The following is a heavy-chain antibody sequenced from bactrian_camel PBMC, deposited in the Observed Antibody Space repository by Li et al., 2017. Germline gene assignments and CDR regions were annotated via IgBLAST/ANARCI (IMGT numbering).Heavy chain of an antibody. CDR3: AADSHKDVSDLLCDL. CDR2: IYAGGDTT. D-gene: IGHD2*01. V-gene: IGHV3S6*01. Sequence: HVQLVESGGGSVKPGGSLRLSCAASGFTFSTYYMNWVRQAPGRGLEWVSVIYAGGDTTYYTDSVKGRFTIYEDNAKTAVYLQMRDLKPEDTASYYCAADSHKDVSDLLCDLWGQGTQVTVS. J-gene: IGHJ4*01. CDR1: GFTFSTYY.